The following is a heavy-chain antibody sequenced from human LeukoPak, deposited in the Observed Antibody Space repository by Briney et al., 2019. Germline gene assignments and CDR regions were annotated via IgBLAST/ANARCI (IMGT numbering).Heavy chain of an antibody. Sequence: GGSLRLSCAASGFPFSRYTMNWVRQAPGKGLEWVSSISRSSSYIYYADSVKGRFTISRDNAKNSLYLQMNSLRAEDTAVYYCARDAHPHNWNYDAFDIWGQGTMVTVSS. J-gene: IGHJ3*02. CDR3: ARDAHPHNWNYDAFDI. V-gene: IGHV3-21*01. CDR1: GFPFSRYT. CDR2: ISRSSSYI. D-gene: IGHD1-7*01.